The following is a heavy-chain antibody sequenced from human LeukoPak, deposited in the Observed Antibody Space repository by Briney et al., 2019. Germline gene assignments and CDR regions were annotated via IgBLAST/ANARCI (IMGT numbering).Heavy chain of an antibody. V-gene: IGHV3-30*02. CDR3: ASSGWYSGPVDY. Sequence: AGGSLRLSCAASGFTFSSYGMHWVRQAPGKGLEWVAFIRYDGSNKYYADSVKGRFTISRDNSKNTLYLQMNSLRAEDTAVYYCASSGWYSGPVDYWGQGTLVTVSS. CDR1: GFTFSSYG. D-gene: IGHD6-19*01. J-gene: IGHJ4*02. CDR2: IRYDGSNK.